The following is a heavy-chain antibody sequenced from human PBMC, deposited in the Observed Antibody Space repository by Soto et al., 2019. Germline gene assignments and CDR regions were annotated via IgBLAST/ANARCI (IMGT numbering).Heavy chain of an antibody. Sequence: GASVKVSCKASVGTFISYAISWVRQARGRGREWVGVIIPISGRANYAQKYQGSVMITADESTSTAYMEPLSLRSEDLAVYYCAREHPTKSSRYLGGPTSWFDPWGQGTLVTVSS. V-gene: IGHV1-69*13. CDR3: AREHPTKSSRYLGGPTSWFDP. D-gene: IGHD5-18*01. CDR1: VGTFISYA. J-gene: IGHJ5*02. CDR2: IIPISGRA.